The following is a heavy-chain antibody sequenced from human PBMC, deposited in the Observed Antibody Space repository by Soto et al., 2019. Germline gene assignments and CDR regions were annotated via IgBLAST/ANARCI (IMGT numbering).Heavy chain of an antibody. D-gene: IGHD6-19*01. Sequence: QERLQESGPGLVKPSETLSLTCSVSGGSINGYYWNWIRQPPGKGLEWLGNVYFSGSTHYNPSLEARLISSVDTSKKQLSLNLRSVTAADTAVYYCARQEAVPGTPFDSWGQGTRVSVSS. CDR3: ARQEAVPGTPFDS. CDR2: VYFSGST. J-gene: IGHJ4*02. CDR1: GGSINGYY. V-gene: IGHV4-59*01.